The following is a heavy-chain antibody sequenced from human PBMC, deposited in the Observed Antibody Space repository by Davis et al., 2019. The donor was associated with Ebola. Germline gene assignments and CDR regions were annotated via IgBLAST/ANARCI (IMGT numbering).Heavy chain of an antibody. D-gene: IGHD6-19*01. CDR2: IYPGDSDT. Sequence: GESLKISCKGSGYSFTSYWIGWVRQMPGKGLEWMGIIYPGDSDTRYSPSFQGQVTISADKSINTAYLQWNSLKASDTAIYYCARGEDNSGWYGGWLFEPWGQGTLVTVSS. V-gene: IGHV5-51*01. CDR3: ARGEDNSGWYGGWLFEP. CDR1: GYSFTSYW. J-gene: IGHJ5*02.